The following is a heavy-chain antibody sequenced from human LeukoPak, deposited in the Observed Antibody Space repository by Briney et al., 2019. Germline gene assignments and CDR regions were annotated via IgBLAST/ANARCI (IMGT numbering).Heavy chain of an antibody. J-gene: IGHJ4*02. CDR1: GFTFSSYG. Sequence: GGSLRLSCAASGFTFSSYGMHWVRQAPGKGLEWVAFIRYDGSNKYYADSVKGRFTIPRDNSKNTLYLQMNSLRAEDTAVYYCARDLGLLAAAGIDYWGQGTLVTVSS. CDR3: ARDLGLLAAAGIDY. CDR2: IRYDGSNK. D-gene: IGHD6-13*01. V-gene: IGHV3-30*02.